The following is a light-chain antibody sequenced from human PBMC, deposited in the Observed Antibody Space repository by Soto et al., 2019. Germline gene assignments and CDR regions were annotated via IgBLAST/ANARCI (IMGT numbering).Light chain of an antibody. Sequence: IQMTQSPSSLSASVGDRVTITCRASHDIVTRLNWYQQMPGKAPKLLIYETSNVLTGVPSRFIGRGSGTEFVFTISSLQPEDVGTYYCQQYDNVGITFGQGTRL. CDR2: ETS. V-gene: IGKV1-33*01. CDR3: QQYDNVGIT. J-gene: IGKJ5*01. CDR1: HDIVTR.